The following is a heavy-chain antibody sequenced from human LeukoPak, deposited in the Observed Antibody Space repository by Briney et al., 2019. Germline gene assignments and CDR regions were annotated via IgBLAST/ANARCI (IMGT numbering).Heavy chain of an antibody. CDR3: ARGIAAAGDPSPIDY. Sequence: NPSETLSLTCTVSGGSISSYYWSWLRQPPGKGLEWIGYIYYGGSTNYNPSLKSRVTISVDTSKNQFSLKLSSVTAADTAVYYCARGIAAAGDPSPIDYWGQGTLVTVSS. J-gene: IGHJ4*02. CDR1: GGSISSYY. V-gene: IGHV4-59*01. CDR2: IYYGGST. D-gene: IGHD6-13*01.